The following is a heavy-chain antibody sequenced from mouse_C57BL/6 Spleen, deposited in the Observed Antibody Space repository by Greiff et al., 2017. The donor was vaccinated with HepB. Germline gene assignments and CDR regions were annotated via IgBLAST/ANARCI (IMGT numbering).Heavy chain of an antibody. Sequence: EVQLVESGPGLVKPSQTVFLTCTVTGISITTGNYRWSWIRQFPGNKLAWIGYIYYSGTITYNPSLTSRTTITRDTPKNQFFLEMNSLTAEDTATYYCARDSYAMDYWGQGTSVTVSS. CDR1: GISITTGNYR. J-gene: IGHJ4*01. V-gene: IGHV3-5*01. CDR2: IYYSGTI. CDR3: ARDSYAMDY.